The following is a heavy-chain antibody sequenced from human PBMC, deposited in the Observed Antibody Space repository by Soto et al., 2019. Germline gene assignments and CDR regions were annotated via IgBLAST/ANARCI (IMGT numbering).Heavy chain of an antibody. D-gene: IGHD5-18*01. Sequence: ASVKVSCTASGGTFSSYAISWVLQAPGQGLEWMGVIIPIFGTANYAQKFQGRVTITADESTSTAYMELSSLRSEDTAVYYCARAVGYSYGCVVWGQGTTVTVSS. CDR1: GGTFSSYA. V-gene: IGHV1-69*13. CDR2: IIPIFGTA. J-gene: IGHJ6*02. CDR3: ARAVGYSYGCVV.